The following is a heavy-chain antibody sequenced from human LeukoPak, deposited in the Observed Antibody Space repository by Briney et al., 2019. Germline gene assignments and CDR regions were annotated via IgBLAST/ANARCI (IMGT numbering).Heavy chain of an antibody. J-gene: IGHJ4*02. Sequence: ASVKVSCKASGYTFTGYCISWVRQALGQGLEWMGWISAYNGNTNYAQKLQGRVTMTTDTSTSTAYMELRRLRSDDTAVYYCARMEIAMVGGGRDHGYWGQGTLVTVSS. CDR3: ARMEIAMVGGGRDHGY. D-gene: IGHD3-10*01. CDR2: ISAYNGNT. V-gene: IGHV1-18*01. CDR1: GYTFTGYC.